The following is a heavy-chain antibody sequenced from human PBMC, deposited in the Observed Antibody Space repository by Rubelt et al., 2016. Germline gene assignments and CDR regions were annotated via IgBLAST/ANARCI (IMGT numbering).Heavy chain of an antibody. Sequence: ESGPGLVKPSETLSLTCTVSGGSISSYYWSWIRQPPGKGLEWIGYIYYSGSTNYNPSLKSRVTISVDTSKNQFSLKLSSVTAADTAVYYWARRSEVRGSFDIWGQGTMVTVSS. CDR3: ARRSEVRGSFDI. J-gene: IGHJ3*02. D-gene: IGHD3-10*01. V-gene: IGHV4-59*01. CDR1: GGSISSYY. CDR2: IYYSGST.